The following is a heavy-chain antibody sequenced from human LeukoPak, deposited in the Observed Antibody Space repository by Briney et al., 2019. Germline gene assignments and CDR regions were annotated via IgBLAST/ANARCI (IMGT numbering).Heavy chain of an antibody. V-gene: IGHV3-30*18. Sequence: GGSLRLSSAASGFPFSTYGMNWVRQAPGKGLEWVAAISYAGTNKFYVDSVRGRFTISRDNSKNMLYLQMNSLRAEDTAVYYCAKDNSGDYNYFDYWGQGTLVTVSS. CDR2: ISYAGTNK. D-gene: IGHD4-17*01. CDR3: AKDNSGDYNYFDY. J-gene: IGHJ4*02. CDR1: GFPFSTYG.